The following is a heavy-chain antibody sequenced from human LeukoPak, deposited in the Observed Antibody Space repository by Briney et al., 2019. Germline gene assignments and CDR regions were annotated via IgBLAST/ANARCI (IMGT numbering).Heavy chain of an antibody. Sequence: PGASVKVSCKASGYTFTKYVVHWVRQAPGQRPEWVGWINAGNGDTKYSQNFQDRVTITRDTSANTAYMELSSLTSEDTALYYCARDDCGDTCYPGGYWGQGTLVTVSS. D-gene: IGHD2-21*01. CDR1: GYTFTKYV. V-gene: IGHV1-3*01. CDR3: ARDDCGDTCYPGGY. CDR2: INAGNGDT. J-gene: IGHJ4*02.